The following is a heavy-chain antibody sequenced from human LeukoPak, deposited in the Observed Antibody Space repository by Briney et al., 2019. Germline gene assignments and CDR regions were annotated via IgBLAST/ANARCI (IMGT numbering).Heavy chain of an antibody. Sequence: TSETLSLTCTVSGGSISSSSYSWGWIRQPPGKGLEWIGSIYYSGSTYYNPSLKSRVTISVDTSKNQFSLKLSSVTAADTAVYYCARDRSGCSSTSCPGFVDYWGQGTLVTVSS. CDR2: IYYSGST. D-gene: IGHD2-2*01. CDR1: GGSISSSSYS. J-gene: IGHJ4*02. CDR3: ARDRSGCSSTSCPGFVDY. V-gene: IGHV4-39*07.